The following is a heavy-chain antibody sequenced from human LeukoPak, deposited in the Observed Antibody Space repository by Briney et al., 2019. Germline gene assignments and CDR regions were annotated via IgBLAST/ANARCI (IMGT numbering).Heavy chain of an antibody. CDR1: GGSISGGLYY. CDR2: IFYTGTT. CDR3: ARDSGLSAFDI. Sequence: SETLSLTCTVSGGSISGGLYYWTWIRHHPEKGLEWVRYIFYTGTTFYKPSLKSRVAISVDTSKNQFSLKLSSVTAADSAVYYCARDSGLSAFDIWGQGTMVTVSS. V-gene: IGHV4-31*03. D-gene: IGHD5-12*01. J-gene: IGHJ3*02.